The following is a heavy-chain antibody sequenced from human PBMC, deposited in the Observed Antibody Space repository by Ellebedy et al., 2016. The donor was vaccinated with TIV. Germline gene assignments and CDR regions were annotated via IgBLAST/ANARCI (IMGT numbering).Heavy chain of an antibody. CDR3: ARWGGSGGRFQGPYDY. CDR1: GGTFSNYA. J-gene: IGHJ4*02. V-gene: IGHV1-69*04. Sequence: AASVKVSCKASGGTFSNYAINWVRQAPGQGLEWMGRIIPLLGIADYAQNFQGRVTFTADKYTTTAYTELSSLRSEDTAGYYCARWGGSGGRFQGPYDYWGQGILVAVSS. CDR2: IIPLLGIA. D-gene: IGHD2-15*01.